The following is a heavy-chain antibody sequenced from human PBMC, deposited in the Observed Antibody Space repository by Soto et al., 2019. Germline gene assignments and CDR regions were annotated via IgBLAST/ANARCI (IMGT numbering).Heavy chain of an antibody. CDR1: GYTFTSYY. V-gene: IGHV1-46*01. D-gene: IGHD3-10*01. J-gene: IGHJ6*02. CDR3: ARDWRSAFGPMDV. Sequence: QVQLVQSGAEVKKPGASVKVSCKASGYTFTSYYMHWVRQAPGQGLEWMGIINPSGGSTSYAQKFQGIVTMTRDTSTSTVYMELSSLRSEDTAVYYFARDWRSAFGPMDVWGQGSTVTVSS. CDR2: INPSGGST.